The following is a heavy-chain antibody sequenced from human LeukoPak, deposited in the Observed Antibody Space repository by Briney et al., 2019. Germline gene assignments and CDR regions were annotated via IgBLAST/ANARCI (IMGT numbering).Heavy chain of an antibody. V-gene: IGHV3-23*01. CDR2: ISGSGVST. Sequence: GGSLSLACAASGFTVSSYGMSWVRQAPGKGLEWVSGISGSGVSTYHADSVKGRFTISRANSKDTLYLQMNSLRAEDTAVYYCAKETTTAYFDYWGQGTPVTVSS. D-gene: IGHD3-16*01. CDR3: AKETTTAYFDY. CDR1: GFTVSSYG. J-gene: IGHJ4*02.